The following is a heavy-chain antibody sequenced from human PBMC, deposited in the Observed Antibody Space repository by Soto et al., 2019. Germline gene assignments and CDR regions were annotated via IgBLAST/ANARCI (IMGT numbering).Heavy chain of an antibody. CDR2: VYSSGRT. V-gene: IGHV4-4*07. Sequence: QVQLQESGPGLVTPSETLSLTCAVSGVSIINNYWTWIRQPAGKGLEWLGRVYSSGRTTYNPSLKSRLTMSVDTSKNQFSLPLTSVTAADTAVYYCARREDTFDFWGQGMLVTVSS. CDR1: GVSIINNY. CDR3: ARREDTFDF. J-gene: IGHJ4*02.